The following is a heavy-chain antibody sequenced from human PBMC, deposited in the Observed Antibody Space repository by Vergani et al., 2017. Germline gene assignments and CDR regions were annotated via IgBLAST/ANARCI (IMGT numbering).Heavy chain of an antibody. CDR1: GGFISSSSYY. CDR3: ASLVXFDFAVPAAISFDY. D-gene: IGHD2-2*01. CDR2: FYYSGIT. Sequence: QLQLQESGPGLVKPSETLPLTCTVSGGFISSSSYYWGWIRQPPGKGLEWIGNFYYSGITYYNPSLKSRVTISVDTSKNQFSLKLPSVTAADTAVYYCASLVXFDFAVPAAISFDYWGQGTLVTVSS. J-gene: IGHJ4*02. V-gene: IGHV4-39*01.